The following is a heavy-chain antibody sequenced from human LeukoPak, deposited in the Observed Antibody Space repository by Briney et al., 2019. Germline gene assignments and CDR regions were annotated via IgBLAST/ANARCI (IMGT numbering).Heavy chain of an antibody. CDR2: ISAYNGNT. Sequence: ASVKVSCKASGYTFTSYGISWVRQAPGQGLEWMGWISAYNGNTNYAQKLQGRVTMTTDTSTSTAYMELRSLRSDDTAVYYCARASVEGAAGIFGYYYYMDVWGKGTTVTVSS. J-gene: IGHJ6*03. D-gene: IGHD3-3*01. CDR1: GYTFTSYG. CDR3: ARASVEGAAGIFGYYYYMDV. V-gene: IGHV1-18*01.